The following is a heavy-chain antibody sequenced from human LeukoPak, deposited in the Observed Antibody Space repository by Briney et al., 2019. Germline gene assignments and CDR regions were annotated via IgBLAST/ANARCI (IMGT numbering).Heavy chain of an antibody. J-gene: IGHJ4*02. CDR1: GFTFSSYV. Sequence: PGGSLRLSCAASGFTFSSYVMHWVRQAPGKGLEWVAAISHDGSNKYYADSVKGRFTISRDNSKSTLYLQMNSLRAEDTAMYYCARESGDVLRFLEWLVAFDYWGQGTLVTVSS. CDR3: ARESGDVLRFLEWLVAFDY. D-gene: IGHD3-3*01. CDR2: ISHDGSNK. V-gene: IGHV3-30*03.